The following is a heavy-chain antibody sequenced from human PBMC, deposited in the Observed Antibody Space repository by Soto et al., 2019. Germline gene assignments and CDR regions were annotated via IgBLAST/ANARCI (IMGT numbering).Heavy chain of an antibody. CDR2: IYYSGGT. CDR3: ARVYGDYLDY. J-gene: IGHJ4*02. V-gene: IGHV4-59*01. Sequence: QVQLRESGPGLVKPSETQSLTCTVSGGSISSYYRSWIRQPPGKGLEWIGYIYYSGGTNYNPSLKSRVTISVDTSTNQFSLKLSSVTAADTAVYYCARVYGDYLDYWGQGTLVTVSS. CDR1: GGSISSYY. D-gene: IGHD4-17*01.